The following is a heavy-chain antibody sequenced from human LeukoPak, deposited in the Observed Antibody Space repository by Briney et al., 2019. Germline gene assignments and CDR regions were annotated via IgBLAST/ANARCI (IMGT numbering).Heavy chain of an antibody. Sequence: GGSPRLSCAASGFTFSSYGMHWVRQAPGKGLEWVAFIRYDGSNKYYADSVKGRFTISRDNSKNTLYLQMNSLRAEDTAVYYCASVAGYYYYYYMDVWGKGTTVTISS. CDR1: GFTFSSYG. V-gene: IGHV3-30*02. D-gene: IGHD6-19*01. CDR3: ASVAGYYYYYYMDV. J-gene: IGHJ6*03. CDR2: IRYDGSNK.